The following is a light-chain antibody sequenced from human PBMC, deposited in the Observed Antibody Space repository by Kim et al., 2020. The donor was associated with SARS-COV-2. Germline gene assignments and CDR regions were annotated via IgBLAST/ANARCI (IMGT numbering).Light chain of an antibody. V-gene: IGKV3-20*01. Sequence: LSPGKRDTLSCRASQSVSSSYLAWYQQKPGQAPRLLIYGASSRATGIPDRFSGSGSGTDFTLTISRLEPEDFAVYYCQQYGSSPYSFGQGTKLEIK. CDR3: QQYGSSPYS. CDR1: QSVSSSY. J-gene: IGKJ2*03. CDR2: GAS.